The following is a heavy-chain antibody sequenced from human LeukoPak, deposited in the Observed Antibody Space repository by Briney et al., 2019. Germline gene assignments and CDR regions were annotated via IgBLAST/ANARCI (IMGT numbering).Heavy chain of an antibody. V-gene: IGHV3-30*04. J-gene: IGHJ3*01. CDR3: ARMYSSGWYIGAFDV. Sequence: GTSLRLSCAASGSTFNNFAMHWVRQAPGQGLEWVTAVSHDGNIKEYVDSVKGRFTVSRDNSKNTLYLQMNSLRVGDTAIYYCARMYSSGWYIGAFDVWGQGTMVTVSS. D-gene: IGHD6-19*01. CDR1: GSTFNNFA. CDR2: VSHDGNIK.